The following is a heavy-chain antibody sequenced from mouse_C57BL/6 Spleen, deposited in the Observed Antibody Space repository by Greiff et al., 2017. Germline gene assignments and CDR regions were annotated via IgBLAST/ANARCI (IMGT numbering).Heavy chain of an antibody. CDR3: TRAWFAY. Sequence: EVQLLESGEGLVKPGGSLKLSCAASGFTFSSYAMSWVRQTPEKRLEWVAYISSGGDYIYYADTVKGRFTISRDNARNTLYLQLSSLKSEDRARYYCTRAWFAYWGQGTLVTVSA. J-gene: IGHJ3*01. V-gene: IGHV5-9-1*02. CDR1: GFTFSSYA. CDR2: ISSGGDYI.